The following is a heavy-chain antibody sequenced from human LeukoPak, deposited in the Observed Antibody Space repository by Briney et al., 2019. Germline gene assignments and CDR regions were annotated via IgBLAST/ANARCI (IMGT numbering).Heavy chain of an antibody. Sequence: ASVKVSCKASGYTITSYDINWVRQATGQGLEWMGWMNPNSGNTGYAQKFQGRVTMTRNTSISTAYMELSSLRSEDTAVYYCARGKVVRGVICWFDPWGQGTLVTVSS. CDR2: MNPNSGNT. V-gene: IGHV1-8*01. J-gene: IGHJ5*02. CDR3: ARGKVVRGVICWFDP. D-gene: IGHD3-10*01. CDR1: GYTITSYD.